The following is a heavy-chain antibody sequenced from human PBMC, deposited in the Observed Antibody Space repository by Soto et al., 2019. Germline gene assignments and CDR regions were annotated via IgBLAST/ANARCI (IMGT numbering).Heavy chain of an antibody. V-gene: IGHV3-33*01. CDR1: GFTCSSYG. D-gene: IGHD3-3*01. Sequence: PGGSLRLSCAASGFTCSSYGMHWVRQAPGKGLEWVAVIWYDGSNKYYADSVKGRFTISRDNSKNTLYLQMNSLRAEDTAVYYCAREATSHYDFWSGYLSQGWYYYGMDVWGQGTTVTVSS. CDR2: IWYDGSNK. J-gene: IGHJ6*02. CDR3: AREATSHYDFWSGYLSQGWYYYGMDV.